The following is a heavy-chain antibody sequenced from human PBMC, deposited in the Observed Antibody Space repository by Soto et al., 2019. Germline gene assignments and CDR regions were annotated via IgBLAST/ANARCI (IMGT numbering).Heavy chain of an antibody. CDR2: IYHSGST. CDR3: ARGKSAVTTESDY. CDR1: GGSISSSNW. V-gene: IGHV4-4*02. Sequence: QVQLQESGPGLVKPSGTLSLTCAVSGGSISSSNWWSWVRQPPGKGLEWIGEIYHSGSTNYNPSLKSRVTXSXDXXKNQFSLKLSSVTAADTAVYYCARGKSAVTTESDYWGQGTLVTVSS. J-gene: IGHJ4*02. D-gene: IGHD4-17*01.